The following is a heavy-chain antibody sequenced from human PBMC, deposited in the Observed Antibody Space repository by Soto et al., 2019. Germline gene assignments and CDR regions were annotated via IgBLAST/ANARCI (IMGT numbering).Heavy chain of an antibody. V-gene: IGHV3-30*18. D-gene: IGHD3-16*02. CDR1: GFTFSSYG. CDR3: AKDRYDYVWGSYRNYYYYYGMDV. Sequence: QVQLVESGGGVVQPGRSLRLSCAASGFTFSSYGMHWVRQAPGKGLEWVAVISYDGSNKYYADSVKGRFTISRDNSKNTLYLQMNSLRAEDTAVYYCAKDRYDYVWGSYRNYYYYYGMDVWGQGTTVTVSS. J-gene: IGHJ6*02. CDR2: ISYDGSNK.